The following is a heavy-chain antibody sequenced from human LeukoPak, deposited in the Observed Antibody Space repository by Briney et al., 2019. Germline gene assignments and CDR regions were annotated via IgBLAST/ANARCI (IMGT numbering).Heavy chain of an antibody. Sequence: SGTLSLTCAVSGGSISSYYWNWIRQPPGKGLEWIGYIYYTGSTNYNPSLKSRVTISLDTSKNQFSLKLSSVTAADTAVYYCARGSRPTTTVVYFDYWGQGTLVTVSS. D-gene: IGHD4-23*01. V-gene: IGHV4-59*01. CDR2: IYYTGST. CDR1: GGSISSYY. CDR3: ARGSRPTTTVVYFDY. J-gene: IGHJ4*02.